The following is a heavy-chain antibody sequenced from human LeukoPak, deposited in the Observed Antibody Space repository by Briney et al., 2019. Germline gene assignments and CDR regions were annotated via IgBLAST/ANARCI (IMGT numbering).Heavy chain of an antibody. CDR3: ARGGTGDHAFDI. J-gene: IGHJ3*02. D-gene: IGHD7-27*01. Sequence: SETLSLTCAVYGGAFSGYYWSWIRQPPGKGLEWIGEINHSGSTSYNPSLKSRVTISVDTSKNQFSLKLSSVTTADTVVYYCARGGTGDHAFDIWGQGTMVTVSS. V-gene: IGHV4-34*01. CDR2: INHSGST. CDR1: GGAFSGYY.